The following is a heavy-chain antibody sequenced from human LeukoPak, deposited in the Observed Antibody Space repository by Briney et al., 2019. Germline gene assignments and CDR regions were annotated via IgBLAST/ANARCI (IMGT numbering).Heavy chain of an antibody. CDR2: ISYDGSNE. Sequence: RGSLRLSCAASGFTFSNYAMHWVRQAPGKGLEWVAVISYDGSNENYADSVKGRFTISGDNSKNTLYLQMNSLRAEDTAVYYCARGSSPRAYYYYGMDVWGQGTAVTVSS. J-gene: IGHJ6*02. CDR3: ARGSSPRAYYYYGMDV. CDR1: GFTFSNYA. V-gene: IGHV3-30-3*01.